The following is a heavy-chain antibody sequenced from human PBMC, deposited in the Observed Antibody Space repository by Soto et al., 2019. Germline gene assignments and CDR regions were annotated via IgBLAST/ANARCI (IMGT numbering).Heavy chain of an antibody. CDR2: IIPIFGTA. D-gene: IGHD2-21*02. Sequence: ASVRASCRASGCTSSSYAISWVRQAPGQGLEWMGVIIPIFGTANYAQKFQGRVTITADESTSTAYMELSSLRSEDTAVYYCARGAYCGRDCYEWDFDYWGQGTLVTVSS. CDR1: GCTSSSYA. V-gene: IGHV1-69*13. J-gene: IGHJ4*02. CDR3: ARGAYCGRDCYEWDFDY.